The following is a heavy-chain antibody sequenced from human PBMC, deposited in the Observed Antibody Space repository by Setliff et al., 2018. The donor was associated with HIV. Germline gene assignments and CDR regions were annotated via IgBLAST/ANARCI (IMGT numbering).Heavy chain of an antibody. J-gene: IGHJ5*02. V-gene: IGHV1-18*01. CDR3: ARDVGRGGPGRWVDP. D-gene: IGHD1-26*01. Sequence: ASVKVSCKASGYIFSDYGFTWVRQAPGQGLEWMGYISGYNGVTHYAQNFQGRVAMTRDQSAYTVYMELTSLRSDDTAIYYCARDVGRGGPGRWVDPWGQGTLGT. CDR2: ISGYNGVT. CDR1: GYIFSDYG.